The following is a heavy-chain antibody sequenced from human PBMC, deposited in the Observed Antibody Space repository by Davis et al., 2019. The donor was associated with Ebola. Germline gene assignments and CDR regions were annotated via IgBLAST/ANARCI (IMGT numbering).Heavy chain of an antibody. Sequence: PGGSLRLSCQGSGYTFRSYWIAWVRQMPGKGLEWMGIIYPGDSHITYRPSFQGQVTISADKSISTAYLQWSSLKASDTGIYYCARRKLESGNYCDAFDIWGQGTMVTVSS. CDR2: IYPGDSHI. CDR1: GYTFRSYW. V-gene: IGHV5-51*01. CDR3: ARRKLESGNYCDAFDI. D-gene: IGHD1-26*01. J-gene: IGHJ3*02.